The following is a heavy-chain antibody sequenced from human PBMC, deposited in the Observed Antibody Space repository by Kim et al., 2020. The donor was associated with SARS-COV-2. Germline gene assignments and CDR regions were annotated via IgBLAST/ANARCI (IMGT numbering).Heavy chain of an antibody. CDR3: AKDMGCGGDCRPGYYYYYGMDV. CDR1: GFTFDDYA. D-gene: IGHD2-21*02. V-gene: IGHV3-9*01. J-gene: IGHJ6*02. CDR2: ISWNSGSI. Sequence: GGSLRLSCAASGFTFDDYAMHWVRQAPGKGLEWVSGISWNSGSIGYADSVKGRFTISRDNAKNSLYLQMNSLRAEDTALYYCAKDMGCGGDCRPGYYYYYGMDVWGQGTTVTVSS.